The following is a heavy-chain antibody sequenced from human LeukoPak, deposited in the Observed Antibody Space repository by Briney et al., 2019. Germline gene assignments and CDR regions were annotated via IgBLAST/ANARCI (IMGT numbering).Heavy chain of an antibody. CDR1: GGSISSYY. D-gene: IGHD1-26*01. V-gene: IGHV4-59*01. CDR3: ARARVGATRPFDY. CDR2: IYYSGST. J-gene: IGHJ4*02. Sequence: SETLSLTCTVSGGSISSYYWSWIRQPPGKGLEWIGYIYYSGSTNYNPSLKSRVTISVDTSKNQFSLKLRSVTAADTAVYYCARARVGATRPFDYWGQGTLVTVSS.